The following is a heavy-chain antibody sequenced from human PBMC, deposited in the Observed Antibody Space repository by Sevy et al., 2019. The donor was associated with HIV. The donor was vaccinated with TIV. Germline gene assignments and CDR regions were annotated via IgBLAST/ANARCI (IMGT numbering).Heavy chain of an antibody. J-gene: IGHJ4*02. V-gene: IGHV3-23*01. CDR1: GFTFSSFG. D-gene: IGHD7-27*01. CDR3: AKDGGRNWDQFFFDY. Sequence: GGSQRLSCEASGFTFSSFGMSWVRQAPGKGLEWVSGISGTGGSTYYADSVKGRFTISRDNSKNTLYIHMISLRAEDTAVYYCAKDGGRNWDQFFFDYWGQGTLVTVSS. CDR2: ISGTGGST.